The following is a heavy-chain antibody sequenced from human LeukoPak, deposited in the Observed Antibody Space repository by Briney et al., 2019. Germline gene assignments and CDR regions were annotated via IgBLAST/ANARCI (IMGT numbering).Heavy chain of an antibody. V-gene: IGHV4-34*01. D-gene: IGHD1/OR15-1a*01. CDR3: ARRRSGWNKRSWFDP. J-gene: IGHJ5*02. Sequence: NPSETLSLTCVVSGGSFSDYYWTWIRQPPGKGLEWMGEINHFESTNYNPSLKSRVTISVDTSQNQFSLKLSSVTAADTAVYYCARRRSGWNKRSWFDPWGQGTLVTVSS. CDR1: GGSFSDYY. CDR2: INHFEST.